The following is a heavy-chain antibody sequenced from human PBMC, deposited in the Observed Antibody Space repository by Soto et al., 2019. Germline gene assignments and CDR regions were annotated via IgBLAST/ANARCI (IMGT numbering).Heavy chain of an antibody. CDR2: IYRTGST. V-gene: IGHV4-4*02. CDR1: GGSFTSNNW. Sequence: PSETLSLPCAVSGGSFTSNNWWTWVRQPPGQGLEWIGEIYRTGSTNYNPPLKRRVTISLDKSENQFSLKVTSLTAADTAVYYCASRDPGTSVDYWGQGTLVTVSS. J-gene: IGHJ4*02. D-gene: IGHD1-7*01. CDR3: ASRDPGTSVDY.